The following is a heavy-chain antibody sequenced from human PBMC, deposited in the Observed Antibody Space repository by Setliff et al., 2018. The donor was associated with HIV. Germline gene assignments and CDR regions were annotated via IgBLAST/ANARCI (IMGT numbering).Heavy chain of an antibody. J-gene: IGHJ3*02. D-gene: IGHD6-13*01. CDR3: ARDQTGVAAAAFGGGSAWSDEGFDI. CDR2: IIPMYNIP. V-gene: IGHV1-69*13. Sequence: ASVKVSCKPSGGTLSNYVITWVRQAPGQGLEWMGMIIPMYNIPAYAQHIQGRVTFTADESTSTAYMELSSLTSEDTAVYYCARDQTGVAAAAFGGGSAWSDEGFDIWGQGTMVTVSS. CDR1: GGTLSNYV.